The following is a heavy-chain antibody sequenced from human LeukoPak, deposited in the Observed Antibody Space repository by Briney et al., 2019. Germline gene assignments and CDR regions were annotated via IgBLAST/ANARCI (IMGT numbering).Heavy chain of an antibody. V-gene: IGHV1-2*06. CDR3: ARDPWGGDIVVPAAIHDP. J-gene: IGHJ5*02. CDR1: GYTFTDYY. CDR2: INPHSGGT. Sequence: ASVKVSCKASGYTFTDYYIHWVRQAPGQGLEWMGRINPHSGGTNYAQKFQGRVTMTRDTSINTVYMELSRLRSDDTAVYYCARDPWGGDIVVPAAIHDPWGQGSLVTVSS. D-gene: IGHD2-2*01.